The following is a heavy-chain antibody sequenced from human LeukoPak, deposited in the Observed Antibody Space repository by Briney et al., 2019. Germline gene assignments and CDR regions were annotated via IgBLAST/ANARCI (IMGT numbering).Heavy chain of an antibody. CDR1: GFTFSNNW. CDR2: INSDGSDT. V-gene: IGHV3-74*03. J-gene: IGHJ4*02. CDR3: ARVPTGDDGY. D-gene: IGHD7-27*01. Sequence: GGSLRLSCAASGFTFSNNWMHWVRQGPGKGLVWVSRINSDGSDTSYADSVTGRFTISRDNAKNTLYLQMNSLRAEDTAVYYCARVPTGDDGYWGQGTLVTVSS.